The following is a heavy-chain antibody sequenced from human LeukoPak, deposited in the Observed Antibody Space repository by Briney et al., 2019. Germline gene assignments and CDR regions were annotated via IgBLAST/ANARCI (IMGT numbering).Heavy chain of an antibody. Sequence: PSQTLSLACTVSGYSISSGSYYWSWIRQPAGKGLEWIGRVYNSGSTNYNPSLNSRVTISVDTSKNQFSLKLTSVTAADTAVYYCARGECGIDCPKYNWFDPLGQGTLVTVSS. J-gene: IGHJ5*02. CDR2: VYNSGST. CDR1: GYSISSGSYY. V-gene: IGHV4-61*02. D-gene: IGHD2-21*02. CDR3: ARGECGIDCPKYNWFDP.